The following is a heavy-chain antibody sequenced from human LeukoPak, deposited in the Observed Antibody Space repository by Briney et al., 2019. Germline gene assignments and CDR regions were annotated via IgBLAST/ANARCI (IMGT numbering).Heavy chain of an antibody. J-gene: IGHJ3*02. Sequence: PGGSLRLSCAASGFTFSSYTMNWVRQAPGKGPEWVSSITSSSSYIYYADSVKGRFTISRDNARNSLYLQMNSLRAEDTAVYYCARYRFVVGATDSFDIWGQGTMVTVSS. V-gene: IGHV3-21*01. CDR3: ARYRFVVGATDSFDI. CDR1: GFTFSSYT. CDR2: ITSSSSYI. D-gene: IGHD1-26*01.